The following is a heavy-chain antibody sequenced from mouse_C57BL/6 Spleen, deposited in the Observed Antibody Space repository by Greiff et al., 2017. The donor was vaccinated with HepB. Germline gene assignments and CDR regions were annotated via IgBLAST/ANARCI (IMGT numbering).Heavy chain of an antibody. CDR1: GFTFSSYA. J-gene: IGHJ2*01. CDR2: ISDGGSYT. V-gene: IGHV5-4*01. CDR3: ARESAVPYFDY. Sequence: EVMLVESGGGLVKPGGSLKLSCAASGFTFSSYAMSWVRQTPEKRLEWVATISDGGSYTYYPDNVKGRFTISRDNAKNNLYLQMSHLKSEDTAMYYCARESAVPYFDYWGQGTTLTVSS.